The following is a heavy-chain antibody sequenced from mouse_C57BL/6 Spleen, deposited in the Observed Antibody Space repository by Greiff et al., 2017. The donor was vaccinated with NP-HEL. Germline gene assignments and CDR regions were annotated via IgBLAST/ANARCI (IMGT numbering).Heavy chain of an antibody. CDR3: TAGPFTTEAMDY. CDR1: GFTFSNYW. Sequence: EVKLQESGGGLVQPGGSMKLSCVASGFTFSNYWMNWVRQSPEKGLEWVAQIRLKSDNYATHYAESVKGRFTISRDDSKSSVYLQMNNLRAEDTGIYYCTAGPFTTEAMDYWGQGTSVTVSS. CDR2: IRLKSDNYAT. J-gene: IGHJ4*01. D-gene: IGHD1-1*01. V-gene: IGHV6-3*01.